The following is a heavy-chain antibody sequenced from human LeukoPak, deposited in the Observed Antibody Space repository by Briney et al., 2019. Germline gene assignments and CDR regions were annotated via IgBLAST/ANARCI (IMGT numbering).Heavy chain of an antibody. D-gene: IGHD1-20*01. CDR3: ARGRVTYNWNDLPLFDY. V-gene: IGHV4-39*07. CDR2: IYYSGST. CDR1: GGSISSSSYY. Sequence: PSETLSLTCTVSGGSISSSSYYWGWIRQPPGKGLEWIGSIYYSGSTYYNPSLKSRVTISVDTSKNQFSLKLSSVTAADTAVYYCARGRVTYNWNDLPLFDYWGQGTLVTVSS. J-gene: IGHJ4*02.